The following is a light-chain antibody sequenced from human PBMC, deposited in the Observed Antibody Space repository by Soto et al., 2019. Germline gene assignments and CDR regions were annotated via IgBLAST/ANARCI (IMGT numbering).Light chain of an antibody. CDR2: GAS. J-gene: IGKJ5*01. Sequence: EIVLTQSPGTLSLSPGERSTLSCRASQSVSSSYLAWYQQKPGQAPXLXXYGASTRATGIPARFSGSGSGTEFTLTISSLQSEDFAIYYGQQYNNWPRITFGQGTRLEIK. V-gene: IGKV3-15*01. CDR3: QQYNNWPRIT. CDR1: QSVSSSY.